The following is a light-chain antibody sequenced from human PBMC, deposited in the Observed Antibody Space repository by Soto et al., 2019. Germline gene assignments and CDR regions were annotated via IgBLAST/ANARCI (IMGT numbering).Light chain of an antibody. CDR1: QSISNH. Sequence: DIKMTQSPASLSASVEDRVIITCRASQSISNHLNWYQQKPGKAPKLLIFAASSLQSGVPSRFSGSRSGPDFTLTISSLQPEDFATYYCQQSYSSPPTFGQVT. J-gene: IGKJ1*01. CDR2: AAS. CDR3: QQSYSSPPT. V-gene: IGKV1-39*01.